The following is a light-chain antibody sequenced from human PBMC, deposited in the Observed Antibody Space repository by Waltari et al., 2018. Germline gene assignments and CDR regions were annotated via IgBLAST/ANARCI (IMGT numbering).Light chain of an antibody. CDR1: QGLSTW. CDR3: QQYSRSPWT. Sequence: DVQMTQSPSILSASVGERVTITCRAGQGLSTWLAWYQQKPGKAPKLLIYKASTLESGVPSRFSGSGSGTEFTLTINSLQPDDFATYHCQQYSRSPWTFGQGTKVEI. V-gene: IGKV1-5*03. J-gene: IGKJ1*01. CDR2: KAS.